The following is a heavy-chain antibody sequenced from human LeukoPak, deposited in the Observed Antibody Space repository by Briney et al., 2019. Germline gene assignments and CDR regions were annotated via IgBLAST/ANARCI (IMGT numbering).Heavy chain of an antibody. CDR2: ISGSGGST. CDR1: GFTFSSYA. V-gene: IGHV3-23*01. J-gene: IGHJ4*02. CDR3: AKDRLGYCTNGVCYGYYFDY. Sequence: PGGSLRLSCAASGFTFSSYAMSWVRQAPGKGLEWVSAISGSGGSTYYADSVKGRFTISRDNSKNTLYLQTNSLRAEDTAVYYCAKDRLGYCTNGVCYGYYFDYWGQGTLVTVSS. D-gene: IGHD2-8*01.